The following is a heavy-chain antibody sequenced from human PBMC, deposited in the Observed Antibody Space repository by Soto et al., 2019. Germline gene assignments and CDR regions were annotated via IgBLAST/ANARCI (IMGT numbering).Heavy chain of an antibody. D-gene: IGHD6-13*01. Sequence: EVQLLESGGGLVQPGGSLRLSCAASGFTFSSYAMSWVHQAPGKGLEWVSVISGSGGSTYYADSVKGRFTISRDNSKNTLYLQMNSLRAEDTAVYYCAREYSSSWYWEAFDIWGQGTMVTVSS. CDR3: AREYSSSWYWEAFDI. CDR2: ISGSGGST. J-gene: IGHJ3*02. V-gene: IGHV3-23*01. CDR1: GFTFSSYA.